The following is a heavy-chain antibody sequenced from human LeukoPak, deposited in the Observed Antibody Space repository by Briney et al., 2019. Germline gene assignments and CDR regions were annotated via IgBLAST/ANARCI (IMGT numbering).Heavy chain of an antibody. CDR3: AKWNRQPLVKGWFDT. CDR1: GFTFDDYA. D-gene: IGHD6-13*01. Sequence: GGSLRLSCAASGFTFDDYAMHWVRQAPGKGLEWVSGISWSSGSTAYADSVKGRFTISSDNANNSLSLLMNSLRVEDTALYYCAKWNRQPLVKGWFDTWGQGALVTVSS. V-gene: IGHV3-9*01. J-gene: IGHJ5*02. CDR2: ISWSSGST.